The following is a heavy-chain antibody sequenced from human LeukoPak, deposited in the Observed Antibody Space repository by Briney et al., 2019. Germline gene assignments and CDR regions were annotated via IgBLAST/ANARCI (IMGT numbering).Heavy chain of an antibody. D-gene: IGHD5-24*01. J-gene: IGHJ5*02. Sequence: MSSETLSLTCTVSGGSISSSSYYWGWIRQPPGKGLEWIGSIYYSGSTYYNPSLKSRVTISVDTSKNQFSLKLSSVTAADTAVYYCARMRWLQLNGFDPWGQGTLVTVSS. CDR1: GGSISSSSYY. CDR3: ARMRWLQLNGFDP. V-gene: IGHV4-39*07. CDR2: IYYSGST.